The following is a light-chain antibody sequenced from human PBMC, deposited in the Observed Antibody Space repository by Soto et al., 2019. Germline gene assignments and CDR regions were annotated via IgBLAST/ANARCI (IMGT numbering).Light chain of an antibody. Sequence: DIQMTQSPSSLSASVGDRVTITCRASQSISSYLNWYQQKPGKAPKLLIYAASSLQSGVPSRSSGSGSGTDFTLTISSLQPEDFATYYCQQSYSTLWTFGQGTKLEIK. J-gene: IGKJ2*02. CDR3: QQSYSTLWT. V-gene: IGKV1-39*01. CDR1: QSISSY. CDR2: AAS.